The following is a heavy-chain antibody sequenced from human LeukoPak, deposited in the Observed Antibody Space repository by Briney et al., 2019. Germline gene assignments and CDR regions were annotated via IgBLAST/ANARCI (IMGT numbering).Heavy chain of an antibody. Sequence: PGGSLTLSCAASGFTFSSYAMSWVRQAPWKGLEWVSAISGSGGSTYYADSVKGRFTISRDNSKNTLYLQMNSLRAEDTAVYYCAKLRTTVVTPLNYFDYWGQGTLVTVSS. CDR1: GFTFSSYA. V-gene: IGHV3-23*01. CDR2: ISGSGGST. J-gene: IGHJ4*02. D-gene: IGHD4-23*01. CDR3: AKLRTTVVTPLNYFDY.